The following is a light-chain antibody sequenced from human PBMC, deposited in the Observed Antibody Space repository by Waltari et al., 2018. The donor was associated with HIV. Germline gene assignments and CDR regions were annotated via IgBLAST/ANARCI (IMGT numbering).Light chain of an antibody. CDR3: QQYSRWPPTWT. CDR2: DAS. J-gene: IGKJ1*01. CDR1: ENIRNN. Sequence: EVVPTQSPGTLSVSPGERATLPCRSSENIRNNLAWYQQKPGQAPRLLFYDASARATGVPARFSGSGSGTEFTLTISGLQSEDFAIYYCQQYSRWPPTWTFGQGTKVDVK. V-gene: IGKV3-15*01.